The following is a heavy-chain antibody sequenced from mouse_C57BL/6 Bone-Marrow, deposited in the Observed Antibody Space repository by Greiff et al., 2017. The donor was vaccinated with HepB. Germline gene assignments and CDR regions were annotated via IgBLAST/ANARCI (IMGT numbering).Heavy chain of an antibody. CDR1: GFTFSSYG. Sequence: EVQGVESGGDLVKPGGSLTLSCAASGFTFSSYGMSWVRQTPDKRLEWVATISSGGSYTYYPDSVKGRFTISRDNAKNTLYLQMSSLKSEDTAMYYCARHFSYWGQGTLVTVSA. V-gene: IGHV5-6*01. J-gene: IGHJ3*01. CDR2: ISSGGSYT. CDR3: ARHFSY.